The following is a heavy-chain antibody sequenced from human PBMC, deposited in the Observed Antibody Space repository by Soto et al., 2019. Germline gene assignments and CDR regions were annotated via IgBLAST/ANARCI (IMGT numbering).Heavy chain of an antibody. CDR1: GFTFSSYA. V-gene: IGHV3-23*01. CDR3: AKVTEKWLVXDLEAFDI. D-gene: IGHD5-12*01. CDR2: ISGSGGST. J-gene: IGHJ3*02. Sequence: GGSLRLSCAASGFTFSSYAMSWVRQAPGKGLEWVSAISGSGGSTYYADSVKGRFTISRDNSKNTLYLQMNSLRAEDTAVYYCAKVTEKWLVXDLEAFDIWGKGTMVTVS.